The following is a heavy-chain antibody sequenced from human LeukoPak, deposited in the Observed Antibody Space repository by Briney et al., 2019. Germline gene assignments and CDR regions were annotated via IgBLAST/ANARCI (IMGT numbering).Heavy chain of an antibody. CDR1: GYTFTSYD. V-gene: IGHV1-2*02. CDR2: INPNSGGT. D-gene: IGHD5-18*01. Sequence: GASVKVSCKASGYTFTSYDINWVRQATGQGLEWMGWINPNSGGTNYAQKFQGRVTMTRDTSISTAYMELSRLRSDDTAVYYCARDVDTAMVSVWFDPWGQGTLVTVSS. J-gene: IGHJ5*02. CDR3: ARDVDTAMVSVWFDP.